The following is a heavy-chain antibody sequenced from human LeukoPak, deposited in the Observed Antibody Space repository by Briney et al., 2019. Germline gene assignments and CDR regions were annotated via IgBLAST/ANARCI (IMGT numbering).Heavy chain of an antibody. V-gene: IGHV4-30-4*07. CDR2: IYYSGST. CDR1: GGSISSGGYS. D-gene: IGHD6-19*01. CDR3: ARVGKQWLLLRGWFDP. J-gene: IGHJ5*02. Sequence: SQTLSLTCAVSGGSISSGGYSWSWIRQPPGRGLEWIGYIYYSGSTYYNPSLKSRVTISVDTSKNQFSLKLSSVTAADTAVYYCARVGKQWLLLRGWFDPWGQGTLVTVSS.